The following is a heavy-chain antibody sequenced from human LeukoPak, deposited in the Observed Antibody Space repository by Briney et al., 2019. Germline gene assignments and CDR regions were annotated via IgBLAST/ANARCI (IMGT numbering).Heavy chain of an antibody. CDR3: AKDDRIQTRRYSYNY. CDR1: GFTFSSYG. D-gene: IGHD5-18*01. Sequence: GGSLRPSCAASGFTFSSYGMSWVRQAPGKGLEWVSAISGSGGSTYYADSVKGRFTISRDNSMNTLYLQMNSLRAEDTAVYYCAKDDRIQTRRYSYNYWGQGTLVTVSS. CDR2: ISGSGGST. J-gene: IGHJ4*02. V-gene: IGHV3-23*01.